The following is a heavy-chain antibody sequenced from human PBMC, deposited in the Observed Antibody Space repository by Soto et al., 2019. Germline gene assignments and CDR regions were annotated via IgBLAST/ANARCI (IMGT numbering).Heavy chain of an antibody. V-gene: IGHV3-33*01. CDR3: ARGSEGNAFDI. Sequence: GGSLRLSCAASGFTFSSYGMHWVRQAPGKGLEWVALIWYDGSKKYYADSVKGRFTISRDDSKNTLYLQMNSLRAEGTAVYHCARGSEGNAFDIWGQGTMVTV. D-gene: IGHD3-10*01. J-gene: IGHJ3*02. CDR2: IWYDGSKK. CDR1: GFTFSSYG.